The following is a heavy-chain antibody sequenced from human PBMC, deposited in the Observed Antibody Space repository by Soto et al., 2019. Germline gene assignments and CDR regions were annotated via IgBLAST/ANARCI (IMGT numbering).Heavy chain of an antibody. J-gene: IGHJ4*02. D-gene: IGHD5-18*01. CDR2: IYYSGST. Sequence: SETLSLTSSVSGVNISSYYGSWIRQPPGKGLEWIGYIYYSGSTKYNPSLKSRVTMSLDKSKNQYSLKLTSVTAADTAVYYCARVRGVDTAMVDFDYWGQGTLVTVSS. V-gene: IGHV4-59*01. CDR1: GVNISSYY. CDR3: ARVRGVDTAMVDFDY.